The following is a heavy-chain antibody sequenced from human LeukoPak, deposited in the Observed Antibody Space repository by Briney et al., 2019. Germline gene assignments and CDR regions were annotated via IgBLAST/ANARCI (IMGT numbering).Heavy chain of an antibody. V-gene: IGHV1-2*02. Sequence: ASVKVSCKASGYTFTGYYMHWVRQAPGQGLEWMGWINPNSGGTNYAQKFQGRVTMTWDTSISTAYMELSRLRSDDTAVYYCARDYYDSWYYFDYWGQGTLVTVSS. CDR2: INPNSGGT. D-gene: IGHD3-22*01. CDR3: ARDYYDSWYYFDY. J-gene: IGHJ4*02. CDR1: GYTFTGYY.